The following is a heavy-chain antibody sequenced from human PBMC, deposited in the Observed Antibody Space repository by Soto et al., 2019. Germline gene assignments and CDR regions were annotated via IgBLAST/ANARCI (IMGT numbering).Heavy chain of an antibody. CDR3: ARGKAHYDILTGYWWFDP. J-gene: IGHJ5*02. Sequence: GGSLRLSCVASGFTFSSHWMHWVRQAPGKGLVWVSGVNTDGSITHYADSVKGRFTISRDNAKNTLYLQMNSLRAEDTAVYYCARGKAHYDILTGYWWFDPWGQETLVTVSS. V-gene: IGHV3-74*01. CDR2: VNTDGSIT. CDR1: GFTFSSHW. D-gene: IGHD3-9*01.